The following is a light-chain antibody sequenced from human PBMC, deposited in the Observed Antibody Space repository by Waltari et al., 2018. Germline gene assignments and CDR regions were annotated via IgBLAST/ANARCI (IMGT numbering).Light chain of an antibody. CDR1: QGISSY. J-gene: IGKJ4*01. CDR3: QQLNSYPLT. Sequence: IQLTQSPSSLSASVGARVPITCRASQGISSYLAWSQQKPGKAPKLLIYAASTLQSGVPSRFSGSGSGTDFTLTISSLQPEDFATYYCQQLNSYPLTFGGGTKVEIK. CDR2: AAS. V-gene: IGKV1-9*01.